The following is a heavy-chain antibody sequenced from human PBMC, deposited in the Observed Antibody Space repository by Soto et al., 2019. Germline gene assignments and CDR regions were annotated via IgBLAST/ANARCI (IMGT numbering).Heavy chain of an antibody. V-gene: IGHV1-69*02. CDR2: IIPILGIA. CDR3: AIRSVQLLLSLDYYYGMDV. CDR1: GGTFSSYT. J-gene: IGHJ6*02. D-gene: IGHD2-2*01. Sequence: VASVKVSCKASGGTFSSYTISWVRQAPGQGLEWMGRIIPILGIANYAQKFQGRVTITADKSTSTAYMELSSLRSEDTAVYYCAIRSVQLLLSLDYYYGMDVWGQGTTVTVSS.